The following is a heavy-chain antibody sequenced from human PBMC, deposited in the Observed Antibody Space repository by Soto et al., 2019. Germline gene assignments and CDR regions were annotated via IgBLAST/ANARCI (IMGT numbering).Heavy chain of an antibody. J-gene: IGHJ4*02. CDR2: IYYSGST. CDR1: GGSISSSSYY. CDR3: AGSGSGRFGELFDY. D-gene: IGHD3-10*01. Sequence: TSETLSLTCTVSGGSISSSSYYWGWIRQPPGKGLEWIGSIYYSGSTYYNPSLKSRVTISVDTSKNQFSLKLSSVTAADTAVYYCAGSGSGRFGELFDYWGQGTLVTVS. V-gene: IGHV4-39*01.